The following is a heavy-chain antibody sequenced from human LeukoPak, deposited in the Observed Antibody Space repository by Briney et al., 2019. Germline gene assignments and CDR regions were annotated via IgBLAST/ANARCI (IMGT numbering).Heavy chain of an antibody. Sequence: SETLSLTCTLSGGSISSNNYYSGWLRQPPGKGLEWIGSIYNSGSTYYNPSLKSQVTISVDTSKNQFALKLSSVTAADTAVYYCARDRSSYFDYWGQGTRVTVSS. V-gene: IGHV4-39*01. J-gene: IGHJ4*02. CDR2: IYNSGST. CDR3: ARDRSSYFDY. CDR1: GGSISSNNYY. D-gene: IGHD1-14*01.